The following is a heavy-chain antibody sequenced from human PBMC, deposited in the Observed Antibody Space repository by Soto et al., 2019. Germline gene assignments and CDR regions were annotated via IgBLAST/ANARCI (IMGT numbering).Heavy chain of an antibody. V-gene: IGHV3-11*03. CDR3: ARPRYDNSGYYSDFDY. D-gene: IGHD3-22*01. Sequence: GGSLRLSCVASGFTFSDYYMNWIRQAPGKGLEWVSYISSSSGYINYADSVKGRFTISRDNAKNSLYLQMNSLRAEDTAVYYCARPRYDNSGYYSDFDYWGQGTLVTVSS. CDR1: GFTFSDYY. J-gene: IGHJ4*02. CDR2: ISSSSGYI.